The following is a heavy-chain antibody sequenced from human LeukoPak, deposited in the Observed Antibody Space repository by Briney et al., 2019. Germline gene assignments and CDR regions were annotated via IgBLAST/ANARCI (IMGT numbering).Heavy chain of an antibody. J-gene: IGHJ4*02. CDR3: ARDNADYYDSSGYFPLDY. Sequence: ASVKVSCKASGGTFSSYAISWVRQAPGQGLEWMGGIIPIFGTANYAQKFQGRVTITADEYTSTAYMELSSLRSEDTAMYYCARDNADYYDSSGYFPLDYWGQGTLVTVSS. CDR1: GGTFSSYA. V-gene: IGHV1-69*13. CDR2: IIPIFGTA. D-gene: IGHD3-22*01.